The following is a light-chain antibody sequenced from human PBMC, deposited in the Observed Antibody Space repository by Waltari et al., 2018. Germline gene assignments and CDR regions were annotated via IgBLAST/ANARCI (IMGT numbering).Light chain of an antibody. CDR3: SSYAATYNLV. J-gene: IGLJ3*02. Sequence: QSALPQPPPASGSPGQSITIPCPGTSIDVGGSTFFSRYHQYPGKAPKLIIYEITKRPAGVPDRFSGYKSGNTASLTVSGLQPEDEAEYFCSSYAATYNLVFGGGTKLTV. CDR2: EIT. V-gene: IGLV2-8*01. CDR1: SIDVGGSTF.